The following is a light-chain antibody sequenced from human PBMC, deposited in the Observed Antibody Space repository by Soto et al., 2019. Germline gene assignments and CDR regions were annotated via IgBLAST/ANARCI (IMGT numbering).Light chain of an antibody. Sequence: SVLTQPPSVSEGPGQRVTISCTVSSSNIGAGYDVHWYQQLPGTAPKLLIYGNSNRPSGVPDRFSGSKSGPSASLAITGLQAEDEADYYCQSYDSSLSGYVFGTGTKVTVL. J-gene: IGLJ1*01. CDR1: SSNIGAGYD. V-gene: IGLV1-40*01. CDR2: GNS. CDR3: QSYDSSLSGYV.